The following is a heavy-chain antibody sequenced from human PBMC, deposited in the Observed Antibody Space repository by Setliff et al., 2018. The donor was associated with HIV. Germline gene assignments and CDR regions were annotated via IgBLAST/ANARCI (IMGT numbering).Heavy chain of an antibody. CDR1: GASTNAYF. Sequence: PSETLSLTCNVSGASTNAYFLSWVRHPAGKGLEWIGHIYTSGITNHNPSLKSRVTMSLDTSKEQFSLRLSSVTAADTAVYYCARGTSGGHSSGYYYFDYWGHGTLVTVSS. V-gene: IGHV4-4*07. CDR2: IYTSGIT. J-gene: IGHJ4*01. D-gene: IGHD3-22*01. CDR3: ARGTSGGHSSGYYYFDY.